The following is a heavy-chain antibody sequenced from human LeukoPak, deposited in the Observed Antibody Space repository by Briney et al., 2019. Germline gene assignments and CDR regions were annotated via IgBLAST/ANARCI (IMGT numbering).Heavy chain of an antibody. D-gene: IGHD1-20*01. Sequence: GASVKVSCRASGGTFSSYGFSWVRQAPGQGLEWMGRSIPILGIANYAQRFQGRVTITADKSTSTAYMELSSLRSEDTAVYYCARDGYTYNWNDGGAFDIWGQGTMVTVSS. J-gene: IGHJ3*02. CDR2: SIPILGIA. V-gene: IGHV1-69*04. CDR1: GGTFSSYG. CDR3: ARDGYTYNWNDGGAFDI.